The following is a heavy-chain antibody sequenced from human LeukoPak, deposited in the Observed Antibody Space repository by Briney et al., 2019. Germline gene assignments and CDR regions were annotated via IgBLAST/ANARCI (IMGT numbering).Heavy chain of an antibody. J-gene: IGHJ6*02. CDR2: FDPEDGET. V-gene: IGHV1-24*01. Sequence: ASVKVSCKVSGYTLTELSMHWVRQAPGKGLEWMGGFDPEDGETIYAQKFQGRVTITADESTSTAYMELSSLRSEDTAVYYCARPKPYYYYYGMDVWGQGTTVTVSS. CDR1: GYTLTELS. CDR3: ARPKPYYYYYGMDV.